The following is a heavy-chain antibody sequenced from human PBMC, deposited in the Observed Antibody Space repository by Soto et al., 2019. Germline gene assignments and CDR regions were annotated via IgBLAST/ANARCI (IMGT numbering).Heavy chain of an antibody. CDR2: ISSSGSTI. Sequence: GGSLRLSCAASGFTFSTYSMNWVRQAPGKGLEWVSYISSSGSTIYYADSVKGRFTISRDNAKNSLYLQMNSLRAEDTAVYYCARSHLYYDSSGYPDYWGQGTLVPVSS. CDR3: ARSHLYYDSSGYPDY. J-gene: IGHJ4*02. D-gene: IGHD3-22*01. V-gene: IGHV3-48*04. CDR1: GFTFSTYS.